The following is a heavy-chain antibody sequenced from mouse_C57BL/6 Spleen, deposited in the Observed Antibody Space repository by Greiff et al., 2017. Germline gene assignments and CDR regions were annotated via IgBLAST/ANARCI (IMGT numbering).Heavy chain of an antibody. Sequence: FQLQQSGPGLVQLSQSLSITFTVLGFSLTSYGVHWVRQSPGKGLEWLGVVWSGGSTDNNAAFISRLSRSKDNSKTQVIFKMNSLQADDTAIYYCARTDYGGMDYWGQGTSVTVSS. J-gene: IGHJ4*01. CDR3: ARTDYGGMDY. V-gene: IGHV2-2*01. CDR1: GFSLTSYG. D-gene: IGHD2-4*01. CDR2: VWSGGST.